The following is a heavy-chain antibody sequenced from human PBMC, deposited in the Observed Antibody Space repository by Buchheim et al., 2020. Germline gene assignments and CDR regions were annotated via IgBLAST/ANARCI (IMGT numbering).Heavy chain of an antibody. CDR3: VRHNGYSPPS. J-gene: IGHJ4*02. Sequence: EVQLVESGGDLVEPGGSLRLSCVGSGFTFSSFQMNWVRQAPAKGLEWVAYISGSGGTKYYLDSVEGRFTVSRDNAKNSVSLELSDLRVEDTATYYCVRHNGYSPPSRGQGTL. CDR1: GFTFSSFQ. CDR2: ISGSGGTK. V-gene: IGHV3-48*03. D-gene: IGHD5-18*01.